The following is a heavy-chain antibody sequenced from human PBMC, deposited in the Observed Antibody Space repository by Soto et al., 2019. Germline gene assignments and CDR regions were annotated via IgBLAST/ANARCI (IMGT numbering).Heavy chain of an antibody. CDR3: AGYHGNYGTFDQ. CDR2: INFYNGVT. V-gene: IGHV1-18*01. J-gene: IGHJ4*02. Sequence: GPEVKKPGALVKVSCKASGDISPRYGISWVRQAPGQGLEWLGWINFYNGVTNYVQSLQGRVSLTTDSSTSTVYREVRSLRIDDTAVYYWAGYHGNYGTFDQWGQGTLVTVSS. D-gene: IGHD4-17*01. CDR1: GDISPRYG.